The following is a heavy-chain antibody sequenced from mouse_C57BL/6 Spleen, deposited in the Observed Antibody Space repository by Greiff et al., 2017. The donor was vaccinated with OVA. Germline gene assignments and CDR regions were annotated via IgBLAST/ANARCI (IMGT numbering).Heavy chain of an antibody. J-gene: IGHJ2*01. V-gene: IGHV1-69*01. D-gene: IGHD1-1*01. CDR1: GYTFTSYW. CDR2: LAPSDSYT. Sequence: QVQLQQPGAELVMPGASVKLSCKASGYTFTSYWMHWVKQRPGQGLEWIGELAPSDSYTNYNQKFKGKSTLTVDKSSSTAYMQLSSLTSEDSAVYYCAFTVVEGVDYWGQGTTLTVSS. CDR3: AFTVVEGVDY.